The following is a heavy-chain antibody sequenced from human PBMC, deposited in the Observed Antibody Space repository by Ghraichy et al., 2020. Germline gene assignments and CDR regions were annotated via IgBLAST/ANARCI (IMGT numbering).Heavy chain of an antibody. J-gene: IGHJ4*02. V-gene: IGHV3-43D*04. D-gene: IGHD4-17*01. CDR1: GFTFDDYA. Sequence: GGSLRLSCAASGFTFDDYAMHWVRQAPGKGLEWVSLISWDGGSTYYADSVKGRFTISRDNSKNSLYLQMNSLRAEDTALYYCAKATTGDYGDYYFDYWGQGTLVTVSS. CDR2: ISWDGGST. CDR3: AKATTGDYGDYYFDY.